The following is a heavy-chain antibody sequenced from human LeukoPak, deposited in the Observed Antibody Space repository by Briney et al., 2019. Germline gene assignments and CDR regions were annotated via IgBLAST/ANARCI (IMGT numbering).Heavy chain of an antibody. CDR3: AREIGIYGDYGDFFDY. V-gene: IGHV4-4*07. J-gene: IGHJ4*02. Sequence: SETLSLTCTVSGGSISSYYWSWIRQPAGKGLEWIGRIYTSGSANYNPSLKSRVTMSVDTSKNQFSLKLSSVTAADTAVYYCAREIGIYGDYGDFFDYWGQGTLVTVSS. D-gene: IGHD4-17*01. CDR1: GGSISSYY. CDR2: IYTSGSA.